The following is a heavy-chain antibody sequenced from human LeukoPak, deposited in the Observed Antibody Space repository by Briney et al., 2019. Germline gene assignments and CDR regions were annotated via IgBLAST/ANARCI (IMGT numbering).Heavy chain of an antibody. J-gene: IGHJ6*03. D-gene: IGHD2-21*01. CDR3: AKGVRGDIVVVIPSYYMDV. CDR1: GFTFSTYG. Sequence: PGGSLRLSCAASGFTFSTYGMHWVRLAPGKGLEWVAFIRYDGSYRYYADSVKGRFTISRDNSKNTLYLQMNSPRAEDTAMYYCAKGVRGDIVVVIPSYYMDVWGKGTTVTVSS. V-gene: IGHV3-30*02. CDR2: IRYDGSYR.